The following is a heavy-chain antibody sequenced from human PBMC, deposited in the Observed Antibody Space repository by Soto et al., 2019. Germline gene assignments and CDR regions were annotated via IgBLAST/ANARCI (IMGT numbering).Heavy chain of an antibody. V-gene: IGHV3-23*01. CDR2: ISGGGDNT. J-gene: IGHJ4*02. Sequence: EVQLLESGGGLVQPGGYLSLSCAAAAFTFSSYGMSWVRQAPGKGLEWVSAISGGGDNTYYADSVKGRFTISRDNSKNTLYLQMNSLTAEDTAVYYCAKTLNYYGAGSPDYWGQGTLVTVSS. D-gene: IGHD3-10*01. CDR3: AKTLNYYGAGSPDY. CDR1: AFTFSSYG.